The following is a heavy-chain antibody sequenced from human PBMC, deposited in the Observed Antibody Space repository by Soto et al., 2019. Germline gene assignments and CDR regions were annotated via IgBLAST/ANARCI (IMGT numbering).Heavy chain of an antibody. J-gene: IGHJ5*02. CDR1: GFTFISYI. CDR3: ASLPGYSSSWYGRNWFDP. Sequence: LRXSCASSGFTFISYIMNWVRQAPGKGLEWVSSISSSSSYIYYADSVKGRFTISRDNAKNSLYLQMNSLRAEDTAVYYCASLPGYSSSWYGRNWFDPWGQGTLVTVSS. D-gene: IGHD6-13*01. CDR2: ISSSSSYI. V-gene: IGHV3-21*01.